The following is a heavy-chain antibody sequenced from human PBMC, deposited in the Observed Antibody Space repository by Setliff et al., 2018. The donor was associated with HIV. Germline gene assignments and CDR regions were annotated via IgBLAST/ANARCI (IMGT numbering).Heavy chain of an antibody. Sequence: GESLKISCATSGFTFGSYGMHWVRQAPGKGLEWVALIRYDDTYKFYADSLKGRFTISRDNSKNTLFLQVNSLRVEDTAVYYCAKNLYRSPWSPLDYWGQGTQVTVSS. CDR2: IRYDDTYK. CDR1: GFTFGSYG. J-gene: IGHJ4*02. V-gene: IGHV3-30*02. D-gene: IGHD6-19*01. CDR3: AKNLYRSPWSPLDY.